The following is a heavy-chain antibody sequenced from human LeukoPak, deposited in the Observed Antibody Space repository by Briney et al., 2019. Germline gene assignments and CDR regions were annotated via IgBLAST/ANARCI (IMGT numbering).Heavy chain of an antibody. CDR3: ATGVASGGPPMC. Sequence: GGSLRLSCAASELSVSSICMSWVRLAPGKGLKWVSAICGGGTTYYADSVKGRLTISRDNSKNTVYLQMNSLRAEDPAVYYCATGVASGGPPMCWGQGTLVTVSS. V-gene: IGHV3-53*01. CDR1: ELSVSSIC. CDR2: ICGGGTT. J-gene: IGHJ4*02. D-gene: IGHD6-13*01.